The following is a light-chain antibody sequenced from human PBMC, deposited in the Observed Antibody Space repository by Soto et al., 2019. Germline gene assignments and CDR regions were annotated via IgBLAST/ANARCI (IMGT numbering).Light chain of an antibody. CDR1: SRDVGGYNY. CDR2: DVS. V-gene: IGLV2-14*01. Sequence: QSALTQPASVSGSPGQSITISCTGTSRDVGGYNYVSWYQQHPGKAPKLMIYDVSNRPSGVSNRFSGSKSGNTASLTISGLQAEDEADYYCSSYTSSSTPLVVFGGGTKVTVL. CDR3: SSYTSSSTPLVV. J-gene: IGLJ2*01.